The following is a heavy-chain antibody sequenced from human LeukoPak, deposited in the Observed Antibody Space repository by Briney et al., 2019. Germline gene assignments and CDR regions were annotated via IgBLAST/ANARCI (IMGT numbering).Heavy chain of an antibody. V-gene: IGHV3-74*01. CDR1: GFSFSSYW. D-gene: IGHD1-14*01. CDR3: ARGQVSSTIYYFDY. Sequence: PGGSLRLSCAGSGFSFSSYWMHWVRQAPEKGLGWVSSIKNDGSATTYADSVKGRFTISRDNSKKTLYLQMNSLRAEDTAVYYCARGQVSSTIYYFDYWGQGTPVTVSS. J-gene: IGHJ4*02. CDR2: IKNDGSAT.